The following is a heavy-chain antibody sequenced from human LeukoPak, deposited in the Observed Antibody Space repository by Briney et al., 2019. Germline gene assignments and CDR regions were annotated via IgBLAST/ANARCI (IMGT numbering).Heavy chain of an antibody. CDR3: ARDQFSYCSSTSCFPLTT. J-gene: IGHJ5*02. CDR1: GFTFSSSA. CDR2: ISSNGGST. D-gene: IGHD2-2*01. Sequence: GGSLRLSCAASGFTFSSSAMHWVRQAPRKGLEYVSSISSNGGSTSYANSVKSRFTISRENSKNMLYRQMGSLRAEDMAVYYCARDQFSYCSSTSCFPLTTWGQRTLVTVSS. V-gene: IGHV3-64*01.